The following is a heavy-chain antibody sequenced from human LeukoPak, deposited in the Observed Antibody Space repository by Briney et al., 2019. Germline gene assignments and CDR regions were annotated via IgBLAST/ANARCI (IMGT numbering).Heavy chain of an antibody. Sequence: GGSLRLSCAASGFIFRNYAMSWVRQAPGKGLEWVSSISSSSSYIYYADSVKGRFTISRDNAKNSLYLQMNSLRAEDTAVYYCARVSRGYCSSTSCYAGDYWGQGTLVTVSS. J-gene: IGHJ4*02. CDR3: ARVSRGYCSSTSCYAGDY. V-gene: IGHV3-21*01. CDR2: ISSSSSYI. D-gene: IGHD2-2*01. CDR1: GFIFRNYA.